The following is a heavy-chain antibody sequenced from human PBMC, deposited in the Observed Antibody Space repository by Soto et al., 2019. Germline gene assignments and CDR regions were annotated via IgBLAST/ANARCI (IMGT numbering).Heavy chain of an antibody. CDR1: GGSISSYY. D-gene: IGHD2-2*01. J-gene: IGHJ6*02. CDR2: IYYSGST. CDR3: ARHAPEGSSTSHCAYGMDV. V-gene: IGHV4-59*08. Sequence: SETLSLTCTVSGGSISSYYWSWIRQPPGKGLEWIGYIYYSGSTHYNPSLKSRVTISVDTSKNQFSLKLSSVTAADTAVYYCARHAPEGSSTSHCAYGMDVWGQGTTVTVPS.